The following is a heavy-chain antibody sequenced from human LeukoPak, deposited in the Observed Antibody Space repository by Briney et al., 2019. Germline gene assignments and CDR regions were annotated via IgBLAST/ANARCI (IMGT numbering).Heavy chain of an antibody. V-gene: IGHV3-23*01. CDR1: GFTFSSYA. Sequence: GGSLRLSCAASGFTFSSYAMSWVRQAPGQGLEWVSAISGRGGSSDYADSVKGRFTISRDNAKNSLYLQMNSLRAEDTALYYCAKDRFSSVVPAASGLFDYWGQGTLVTVSS. CDR3: AKDRFSSVVPAASGLFDY. J-gene: IGHJ4*02. CDR2: ISGRGGSS. D-gene: IGHD2-2*01.